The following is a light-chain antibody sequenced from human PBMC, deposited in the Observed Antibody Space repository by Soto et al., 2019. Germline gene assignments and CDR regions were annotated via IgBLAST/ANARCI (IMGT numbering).Light chain of an antibody. Sequence: DIVMTQSPAALAVSLGERATINCKSSQSVLYRSTNKNYLAWYQQKPGQPPKLLIYWASTRESGVPDRFSGSGSGTDFTLTISSLQAEDVAVYYCQQYYSITRTFGQGTKVEIK. V-gene: IGKV4-1*01. J-gene: IGKJ1*01. CDR3: QQYYSITRT. CDR2: WAS. CDR1: QSVLYRSTNKNY.